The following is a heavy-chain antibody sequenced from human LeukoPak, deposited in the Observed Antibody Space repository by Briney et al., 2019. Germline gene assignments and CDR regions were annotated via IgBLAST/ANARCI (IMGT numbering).Heavy chain of an antibody. Sequence: GGSLRLSCAASGFTFSSYGMHWVRQAPGKGLEWVAVISYDGSNKYYADSVKGRFTISRDNSKNTLYLQMNSLRAEDTAVYYCAKFGYSGSYDAFDIWGQGTLVTVSS. J-gene: IGHJ3*02. CDR2: ISYDGSNK. V-gene: IGHV3-30*18. D-gene: IGHD1-26*01. CDR1: GFTFSSYG. CDR3: AKFGYSGSYDAFDI.